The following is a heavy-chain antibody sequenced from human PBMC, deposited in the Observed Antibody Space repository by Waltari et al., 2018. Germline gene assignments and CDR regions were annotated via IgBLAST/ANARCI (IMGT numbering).Heavy chain of an antibody. D-gene: IGHD3-10*01. J-gene: IGHJ6*02. CDR3: AKDEGNRRAPTFGMDV. V-gene: IGHV3-23*01. CDR1: GFTLTRYP. CDR2: LSGSGLI. Sequence: EMQLLASGGGLAQPGGSVSVSCAASGFTLTRYPLYWVRQAPGRGLEWLSLLSGSGLIDYADSVKGRFTISRDTSKNTVYLQMDSLRAEDTAVYYCAKDEGNRRAPTFGMDVWGRGTTVIV.